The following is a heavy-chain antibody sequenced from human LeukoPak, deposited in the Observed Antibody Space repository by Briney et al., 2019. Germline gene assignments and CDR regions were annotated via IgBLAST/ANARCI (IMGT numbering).Heavy chain of an antibody. CDR1: GGSISNSDYY. CDR2: IYYSGST. V-gene: IGHV4-39*01. Sequence: SETLSLTCTVSGGSISNSDYYWGWLRQPPGKGLEWIGTIYYSGSTYYNPSLKSRVIISVDTSKNQFSLKLSSVTAADTAVYYCASQPQQVVAGLEGYWGQGTLVTVSS. D-gene: IGHD2-15*01. J-gene: IGHJ4*02. CDR3: ASQPQQVVAGLEGY.